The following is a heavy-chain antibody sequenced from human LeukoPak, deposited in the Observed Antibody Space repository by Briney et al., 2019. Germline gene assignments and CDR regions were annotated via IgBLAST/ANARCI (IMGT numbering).Heavy chain of an antibody. Sequence: GGSLRLSCAASRLTVRSNHMNWVRQAPGKGLEWVSIIHSGGNTYYADSVKGRFTVSRDNSNNTLFLQMNSLRAEDTAVYYCARTTYYYDSGSYYVIDYWGQGTLVTVSS. CDR1: RLTVRSNH. CDR3: ARTTYYYDSGSYYVIDY. CDR2: IHSGGNT. J-gene: IGHJ4*02. V-gene: IGHV3-53*01. D-gene: IGHD3-10*01.